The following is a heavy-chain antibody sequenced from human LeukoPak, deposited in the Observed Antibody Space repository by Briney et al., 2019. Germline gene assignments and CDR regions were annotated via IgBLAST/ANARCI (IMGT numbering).Heavy chain of an antibody. CDR2: INTNTGNP. D-gene: IGHD2-21*02. CDR3: ARQVGTASSHDFGH. Sequence: ASVKVSCKASGYSFTSYAMNWVRQAPGQGLEWMGWINTNTGNPTYAQGFTGRSVFSLDTSVSTAYLQISNLKAEDTAVYYCARQVGTASSHDFGHWGHGTLVTVSS. CDR1: GYSFTSYA. J-gene: IGHJ4*01. V-gene: IGHV7-4-1*02.